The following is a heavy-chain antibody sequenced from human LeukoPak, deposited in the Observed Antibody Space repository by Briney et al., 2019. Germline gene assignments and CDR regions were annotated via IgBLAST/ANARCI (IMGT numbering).Heavy chain of an antibody. J-gene: IGHJ5*02. D-gene: IGHD2-2*01. CDR2: INPNSGGT. CDR3: ARGYCSSTSCRGGWFDP. V-gene: IGHV1-2*02. CDR1: GYTFTGYY. Sequence: ASVKVSCKASGYTFTGYYMHWVRQAPGQGLEWMGWINPNSGGTNYAQKFQGRVTMTRDTSISTAYMELSRLRSDDTAVYDCARGYCSSTSCRGGWFDPWGQGTLVTVSS.